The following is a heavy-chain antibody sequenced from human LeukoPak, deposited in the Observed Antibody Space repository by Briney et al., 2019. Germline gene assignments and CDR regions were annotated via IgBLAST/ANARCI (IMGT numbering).Heavy chain of an antibody. Sequence: SQTLSLTCTVSGSSISSGSYYWSWIRQPAGKGLEWIGRIYTSGSTNYNPSLKSRVTMSVDTSKNQFSLKLSSVTAADTAVYYCARDRDYDFWSGYSSNDAFDIWGQGTMVTVSS. D-gene: IGHD3-3*01. V-gene: IGHV4-61*02. CDR1: GSSISSGSYY. J-gene: IGHJ3*02. CDR2: IYTSGST. CDR3: ARDRDYDFWSGYSSNDAFDI.